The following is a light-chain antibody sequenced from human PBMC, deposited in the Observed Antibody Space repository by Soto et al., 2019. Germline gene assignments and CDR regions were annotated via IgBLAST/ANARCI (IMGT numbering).Light chain of an antibody. CDR1: QSVSSY. CDR2: DAS. V-gene: IGKV3-11*01. CDR3: QQRSNWPT. J-gene: IGKJ5*01. Sequence: VMTQSPATLSLSPGDRATLSCRASQSVSSYLAWYQQKPGQAPRLLIYDASNRATGIPARFSGSGSGTDFTLTTSSLEPEDFAVYYCQQRSNWPTXGQGTRLDI.